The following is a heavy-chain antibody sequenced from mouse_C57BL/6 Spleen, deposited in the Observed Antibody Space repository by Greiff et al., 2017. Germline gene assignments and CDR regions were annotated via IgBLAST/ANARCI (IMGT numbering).Heavy chain of an antibody. J-gene: IGHJ4*01. Sequence: VQLQESGPGLVQPSQSLSITCTVSGFSLTSYGVHWVRQSPGKGLEWLGVIWRGGSTDYNAAFMSRLSITKDNSKSQVFFKMNSLQADDTAIYYCAKSAIYYDYAMDYWGQGTSVTVSS. V-gene: IGHV2-5*01. CDR1: GFSLTSYG. CDR3: AKSAIYYDYAMDY. CDR2: IWRGGST. D-gene: IGHD2-4*01.